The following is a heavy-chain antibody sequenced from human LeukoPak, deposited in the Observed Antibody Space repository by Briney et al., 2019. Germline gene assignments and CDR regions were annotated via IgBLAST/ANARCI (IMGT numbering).Heavy chain of an antibody. V-gene: IGHV4-39*07. CDR1: GGSISSSSYY. D-gene: IGHD6-13*01. J-gene: IGHJ3*02. CDR2: IYTSGST. Sequence: SETLSLTCTVSGGSISSSSYYWGWIRQPPGKGLEWIGSIYTSGSTNYNPSLKSRVTMSVDTSKNQFSLKLSSVTAADTAVYYCARGLSSSWYRGAFDIWGQGTMVTVSS. CDR3: ARGLSSSWYRGAFDI.